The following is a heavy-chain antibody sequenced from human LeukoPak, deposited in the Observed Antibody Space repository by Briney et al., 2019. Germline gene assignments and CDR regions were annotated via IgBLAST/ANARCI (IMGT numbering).Heavy chain of an antibody. CDR3: ARVQYQLLFEGNWFDP. Sequence: ASVTVSCKASGYTFIGYYIHWVRQAPGQGLEWMGWINPNSGDTHYAQKFQGRVTMTRDTSSSTAYMDLNSLISDDTAVYYCARVQYQLLFEGNWFDPWGQGTLVTVSS. J-gene: IGHJ5*02. V-gene: IGHV1-2*02. CDR1: GYTFIGYY. CDR2: INPNSGDT. D-gene: IGHD2-2*01.